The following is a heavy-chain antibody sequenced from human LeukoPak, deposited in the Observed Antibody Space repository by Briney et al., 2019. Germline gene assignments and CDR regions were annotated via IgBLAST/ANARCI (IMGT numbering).Heavy chain of an antibody. CDR3: ARRADYYGLFES. Sequence: GESLKISCKGSGYTFTNYWIAWVRQVPGKGLEWMGIIYPGDSDTRYSPSFQGQITISADKSINTAYLQWSSLKASDTAMYYCARRADYYGLFESWGQGTLVTVSS. CDR1: GYTFTNYW. D-gene: IGHD3-10*01. V-gene: IGHV5-51*01. CDR2: IYPGDSDT. J-gene: IGHJ5*01.